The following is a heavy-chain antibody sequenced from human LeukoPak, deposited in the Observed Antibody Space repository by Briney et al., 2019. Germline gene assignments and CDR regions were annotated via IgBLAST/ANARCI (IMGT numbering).Heavy chain of an antibody. J-gene: IGHJ4*02. V-gene: IGHV5-51*01. CDR3: ARQHCSTGNCYAGGPFDY. CDR1: GYSFTVYW. D-gene: IGHD2-2*01. CDR2: IYPGDSDT. Sequence: GESLKISCTGSGYSFTVYWIAWVRQMPGKGLEWMGIIYPGDSDTRYSPSFQGQVTISADKSISTTYLQWSSLKASDTAMYYCARQHCSTGNCYAGGPFDYWGQGTLVTVSS.